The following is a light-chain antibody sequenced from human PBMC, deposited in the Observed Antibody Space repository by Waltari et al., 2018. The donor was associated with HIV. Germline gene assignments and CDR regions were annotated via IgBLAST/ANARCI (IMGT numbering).Light chain of an antibody. CDR3: QQYSTDPS. CDR1: QSVGSW. Sequence: DIHMTQFPSTLSAFLGDRVTITCRASQSVGSWLAWYQHKTGKAPKLLIHEASVLESGVSSRFSSSGSETEFTLIINSREHDDVATYYCQQYSTDPSFGQGTKLEMK. V-gene: IGKV1-5*03. CDR2: EAS. J-gene: IGKJ5*01.